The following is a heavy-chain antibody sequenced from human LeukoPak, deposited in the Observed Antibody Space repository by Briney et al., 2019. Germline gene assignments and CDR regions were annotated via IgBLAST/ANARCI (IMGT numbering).Heavy chain of an antibody. CDR3: AELGITMIGGV. D-gene: IGHD3-10*02. CDR2: VSEGGDRT. J-gene: IGHJ6*04. Sequence: GGSLRLSCAASGFTFSSYSMNWVRQAPGKGLEWVSGVSEGGDRTHYAGSVKGRFTISRDNSKNTLDLQMNSLRAEDTAVYYCAELGITMIGGVWGKGTTVTISS. CDR1: GFTFSSYS. V-gene: IGHV3-23*01.